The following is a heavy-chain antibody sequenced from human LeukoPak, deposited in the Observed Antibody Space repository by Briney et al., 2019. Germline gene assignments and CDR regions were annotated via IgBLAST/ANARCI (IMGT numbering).Heavy chain of an antibody. CDR2: INLDGSGA. D-gene: IGHD3-22*01. V-gene: IGHV3-74*01. Sequence: PGGSLRLSCAASGFIFTSYWMHWVRQAPGKGLVWLSRINLDGSGASYADSVEGRFTISRDNAKNTLYLQMNSLRAEDTAVYYCARGSTYYDSSGQVPFDYWGQGTLVTVSS. CDR1: GFIFTSYW. J-gene: IGHJ4*02. CDR3: ARGSTYYDSSGQVPFDY.